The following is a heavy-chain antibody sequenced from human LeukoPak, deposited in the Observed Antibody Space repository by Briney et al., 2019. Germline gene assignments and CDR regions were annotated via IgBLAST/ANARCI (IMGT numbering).Heavy chain of an antibody. D-gene: IGHD2-2*01. V-gene: IGHV4-31*03. J-gene: IGHJ4*02. CDR2: IYYSGST. Sequence: SETLSLTCTVSGGSISSGGYYWSWIRQHPGKGLEWIGYIYYSGSTYYNPSLKSRVTISVDTSKNQFSPTLSSVTAADTAVYYCARVFGVVPAAIDYWGLGTLVTVSS. CDR1: GGSISSGGYY. CDR3: ARVFGVVPAAIDY.